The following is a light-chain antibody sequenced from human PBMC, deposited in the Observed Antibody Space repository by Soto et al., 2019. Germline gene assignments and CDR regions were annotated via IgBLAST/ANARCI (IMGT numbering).Light chain of an antibody. CDR2: GAS. CDR3: QHYNDWRWT. J-gene: IGKJ1*01. V-gene: IGKV3-15*01. CDR1: QSISSK. Sequence: EIVMTQSPATLSVSPGEGATLSCRASQSISSKLAWYQQKPGQAPRLLIYGASTRATVVPARFSGSGSGTEFTLTISSLQSEDLAVYYCQHYNDWRWTFGQGTKVEIK.